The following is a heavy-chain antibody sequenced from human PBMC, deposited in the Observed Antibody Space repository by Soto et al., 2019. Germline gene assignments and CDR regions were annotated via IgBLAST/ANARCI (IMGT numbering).Heavy chain of an antibody. D-gene: IGHD3-10*01. CDR3: ARGPRYYSGSGSYYNPGLDY. J-gene: IGHJ4*02. V-gene: IGHV4-59*01. Sequence: SETLSLTCTVSGGSISSYYWSWIRQPPGKGLEWIGYIYYSGTTNYNPSLKSRVTISVDTSKSQLSLKLSSVTAADTAVYYCARGPRYYSGSGSYYNPGLDYWGQGTLVTVSS. CDR1: GGSISSYY. CDR2: IYYSGTT.